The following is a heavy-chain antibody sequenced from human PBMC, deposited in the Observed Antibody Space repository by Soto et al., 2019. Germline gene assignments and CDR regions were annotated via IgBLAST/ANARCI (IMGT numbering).Heavy chain of an antibody. CDR3: ARSVAAAGSDY. CDR1: GFTFSSYA. D-gene: IGHD6-13*01. V-gene: IGHV3-64*01. CDR2: ISSNGGST. J-gene: IGHJ4*02. Sequence: GGSLRLSCAASGFTFSSYAMHWVRQAPGKGLEYVSAISSNGGSTYYANSVKGRFTISRDNSKNTLYLQMGSMRAEDMAVYYCARSVAAAGSDYWGQGTLVTV.